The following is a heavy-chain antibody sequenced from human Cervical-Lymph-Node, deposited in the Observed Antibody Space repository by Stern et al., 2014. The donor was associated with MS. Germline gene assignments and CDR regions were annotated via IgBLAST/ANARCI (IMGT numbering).Heavy chain of an antibody. J-gene: IGHJ5*02. CDR2: IISILGTA. D-gene: IGHD3-10*01. V-gene: IGHV1-69*06. Sequence: QVQLVQSGADVKKPGSSVRVSCKASGGISWLRQAPGQGLEYMGGIISILGTANYAQRFQGRLIITADTSRNTTYMTLSSLRSDDTAVYYCAKGTGDNWFDPWGQGTLVSVSS. CDR3: AKGTGDNWFDP. CDR1: GG.